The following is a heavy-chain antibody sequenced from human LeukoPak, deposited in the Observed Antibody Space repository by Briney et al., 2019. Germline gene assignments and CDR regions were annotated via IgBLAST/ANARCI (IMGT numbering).Heavy chain of an antibody. V-gene: IGHV3-53*01. CDR2: IYPGGET. CDR3: ASPISGQSFDI. D-gene: IGHD6-19*01. Sequence: PGGSARLSCAASGFTVSSNYMRWVRQAPGEGVGWGSVIYPGGETYYADFVKGRFTISRDNSKNTLYLQMNSLRAEDTAAYYCASPISGQSFDIWGQGTMVTVSS. J-gene: IGHJ3*02. CDR1: GFTVSSNY.